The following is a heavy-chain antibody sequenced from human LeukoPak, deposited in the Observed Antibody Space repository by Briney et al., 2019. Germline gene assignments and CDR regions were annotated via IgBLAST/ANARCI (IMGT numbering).Heavy chain of an antibody. CDR2: ISYDGSNK. CDR1: GFTFSSYA. Sequence: GGSLRLSCAASGFTFSSYAMHWVRQAPGKGLKRVAVISYDGSNKYYADSVKGRFTISRDNSKNTLYLQMNSLRAEDTAVYYCARGSDEFGYYGSGSYSDAFDIWGQGTMVTVSS. J-gene: IGHJ3*02. D-gene: IGHD3-10*01. V-gene: IGHV3-30-3*01. CDR3: ARGSDEFGYYGSGSYSDAFDI.